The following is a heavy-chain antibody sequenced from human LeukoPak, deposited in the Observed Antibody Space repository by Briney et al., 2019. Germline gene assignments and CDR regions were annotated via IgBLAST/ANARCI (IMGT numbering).Heavy chain of an antibody. CDR2: ISAYNGNT. V-gene: IGHV1-18*01. CDR1: GYTFTSYG. J-gene: IGHJ4*02. Sequence: ASVKVSCKASGYTFTSYGISWVRQAPGQGLEWMGWISAYNGNTNYAQKLQGRVTMTTDTSTSTAYMELRSLRSDDTAVYYCARRVSPYSSSWHFDYWGQGTLVTVSS. D-gene: IGHD6-13*01. CDR3: ARRVSPYSSSWHFDY.